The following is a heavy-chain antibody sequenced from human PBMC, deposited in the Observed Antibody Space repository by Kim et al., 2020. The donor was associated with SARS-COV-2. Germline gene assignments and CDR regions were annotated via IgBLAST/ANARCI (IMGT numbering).Heavy chain of an antibody. D-gene: IGHD3-9*01. V-gene: IGHV4-39*07. Sequence: SETLSLTCTVSGGSISSSSYYWGWIRQPPGKGLEWIGSIYYSGSTYYNPSLKSRVTISVDTSKNQFSLKLSSVTAADTAVYYCASRGEILTGYGVWFDPWGQGTLVTVSS. CDR1: GGSISSSSYY. CDR2: IYYSGST. CDR3: ASRGEILTGYGVWFDP. J-gene: IGHJ5*02.